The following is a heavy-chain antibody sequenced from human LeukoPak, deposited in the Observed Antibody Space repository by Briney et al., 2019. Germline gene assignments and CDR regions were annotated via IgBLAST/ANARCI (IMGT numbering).Heavy chain of an antibody. D-gene: IGHD1-26*01. CDR2: ISSSGSTE. Sequence: GGSLRLPCAVSGFMFSDYYMNWIRQAPGKGLEWVSYISSSGSTEYYADSVKGRFTTFRDNAKNTLYLQMNSLRAEDTALYYCARDPYSGNYGTYYYYYMDVWGKGTTVTISS. V-gene: IGHV3-11*04. CDR1: GFMFSDYY. J-gene: IGHJ6*03. CDR3: ARDPYSGNYGTYYYYYMDV.